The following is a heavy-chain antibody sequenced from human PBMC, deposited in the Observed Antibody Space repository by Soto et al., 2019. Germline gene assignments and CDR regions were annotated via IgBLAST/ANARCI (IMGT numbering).Heavy chain of an antibody. Sequence: QVHLVQSGAEVKKPGSSVKVSCKVSGDSFSSYAISWVRQAPGQGLEWMGGIIPIIGTPNYAQKFQGRITITADESTRSAYMDMSSLRLEDTALYYCVRDSGSPSPRPAHWGQGTLVTVSS. CDR2: IIPIIGTP. J-gene: IGHJ4*02. D-gene: IGHD3-10*01. CDR3: VRDSGSPSPRPAH. V-gene: IGHV1-69*12. CDR1: GDSFSSYA.